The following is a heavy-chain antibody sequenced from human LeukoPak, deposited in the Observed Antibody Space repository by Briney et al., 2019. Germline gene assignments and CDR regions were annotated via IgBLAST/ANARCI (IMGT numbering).Heavy chain of an antibody. V-gene: IGHV3-30*04. Sequence: PGGSLRLSCAASGFTFSSYAMHWVRQAPGKGLEWVAVISYDGSNKYYADSVKGRFTISRDNSKNTLYLQMNSLRAEDTAVYYCARDVVPLAVAANALNYWGQGTLVTVSS. CDR2: ISYDGSNK. J-gene: IGHJ4*02. CDR3: ARDVVPLAVAANALNY. CDR1: GFTFSSYA. D-gene: IGHD6-19*01.